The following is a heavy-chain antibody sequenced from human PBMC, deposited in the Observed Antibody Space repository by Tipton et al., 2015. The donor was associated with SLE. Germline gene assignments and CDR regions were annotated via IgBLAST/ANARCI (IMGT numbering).Heavy chain of an antibody. V-gene: IGHV4-61*02. CDR3: AREMVGLISGTYHYYGMDV. CDR1: GGSISSGSYY. CDR2: IYASGST. Sequence: TLSLTCTVSGGSISSGSYYWSWIRQPAGKGLEWIGRIYASGSTEYNPSLKSRVTISVDPSKNQFSLRLTSLTAADTAVYYCAREMVGLISGTYHYYGMDVWGQGTTVTVSS. D-gene: IGHD2-8*01. J-gene: IGHJ6*02.